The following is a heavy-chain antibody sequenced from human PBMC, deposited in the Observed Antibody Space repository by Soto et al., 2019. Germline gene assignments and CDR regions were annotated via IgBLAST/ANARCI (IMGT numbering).Heavy chain of an antibody. V-gene: IGHV4-59*08. J-gene: IGHJ6*02. D-gene: IGHD5-18*01. CDR1: GGSISSYY. CDR2: IYYSGST. Sequence: SETLSLTCAVSGGSISSYYWSWIRQPPGKGLEWIGYIYYSGSTNYNPSLKSRVTISVDTSKNQFSLKLSSVTAADTAVYYCARLPIKGSYGPGYYYYGMDVWGQGTTVTVSS. CDR3: ARLPIKGSYGPGYYYYGMDV.